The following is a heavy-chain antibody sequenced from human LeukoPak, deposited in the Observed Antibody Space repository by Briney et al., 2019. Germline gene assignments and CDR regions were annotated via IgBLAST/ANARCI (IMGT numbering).Heavy chain of an antibody. V-gene: IGHV7-4-1*02. J-gene: IGHJ3*01. Sequence: ASVKVSCKASGYSFTNYAMNWVRQAPGQGLEWMGWINTNTGTPTYAQGFSGRFVFSLDTSVSTAYLQIISLKAEDTAVYYCARAGLTGSKVAFDVWGQGTMVTVSS. CDR2: INTNTGTP. CDR3: ARAGLTGSKVAFDV. CDR1: GYSFTNYA. D-gene: IGHD1-20*01.